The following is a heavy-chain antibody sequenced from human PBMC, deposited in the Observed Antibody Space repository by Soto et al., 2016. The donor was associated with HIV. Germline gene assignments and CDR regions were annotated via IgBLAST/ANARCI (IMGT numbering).Heavy chain of an antibody. CDR3: ARHIPLYDYDSREVYFDY. CDR1: GGSISKNTYY. CDR2: FYYGGST. V-gene: IGHV4-39*01. D-gene: IGHD3-22*01. Sequence: QLQLQESGPGLVKASETLSLTCTVSGGSISKNTYYWGWIRQPPGRGLEWIGSFYYGGSTYYNASLKSRVTISVDTSKNQFSLKLTSVTAADTAMYYCARHIPLYDYDSREVYFDYWGQGTLVTVSA. J-gene: IGHJ4*02.